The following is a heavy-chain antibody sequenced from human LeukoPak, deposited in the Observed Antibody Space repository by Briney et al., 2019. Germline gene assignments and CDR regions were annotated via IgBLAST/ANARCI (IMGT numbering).Heavy chain of an antibody. V-gene: IGHV3-30*19. CDR1: GFTFSTYG. CDR2: ISYDGSNK. CDR3: ARPPYSGSPNRFDY. D-gene: IGHD1-26*01. Sequence: GGSLRLSCAASGFTFSTYGMHWVRQAPGKGLEWVAVISYDGSNKYYADSVKGRFTISRDNSKNTLYLQLNSLRAEDTAVYYCARPPYSGSPNRFDYWGQGTLVTVSS. J-gene: IGHJ4*02.